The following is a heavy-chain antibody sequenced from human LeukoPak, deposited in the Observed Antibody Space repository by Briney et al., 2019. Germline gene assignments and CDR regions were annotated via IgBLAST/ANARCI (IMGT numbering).Heavy chain of an antibody. Sequence: GGSLRLSCPAFGFSFSSHWMHWVRPAPGKGLVWVSIITTDGSTTRYASSVEGRFTISRDNARNTLYLEMNSPRVEDTAVYFCARDTSRTMDVWGQGTTVTV. J-gene: IGHJ6*02. V-gene: IGHV3-74*01. CDR2: ITTDGSTT. CDR1: GFSFSSHW. CDR3: ARDTSRTMDV.